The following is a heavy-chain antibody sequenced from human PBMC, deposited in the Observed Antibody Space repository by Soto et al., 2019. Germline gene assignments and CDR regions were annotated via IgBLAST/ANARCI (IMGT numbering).Heavy chain of an antibody. Sequence: GGSLRLSCAASGFTFSNYWMSWVRQAPGKGLEWVANIKQDGSEKYYVDSVKGRFTISRDNATNSLYLQMNSLRAEDTAVYYCARFVPVAGPGDYFDFWGQGALVTVSS. CDR1: GFTFSNYW. CDR3: ARFVPVAGPGDYFDF. J-gene: IGHJ4*02. D-gene: IGHD6-19*01. V-gene: IGHV3-7*01. CDR2: IKQDGSEK.